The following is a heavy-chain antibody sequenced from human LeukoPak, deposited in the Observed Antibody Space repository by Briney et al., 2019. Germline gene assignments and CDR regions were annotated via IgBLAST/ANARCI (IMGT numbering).Heavy chain of an antibody. Sequence: GGSLRLSCAASGFTVSSNYMSWVRQAPGKGLEWVSVIYSGGSTYYADSVKGRLTISRDNSKNTLYLQMNSLRAEDTAVYYCASPNQNYYGSGSYQFDYWGQGTLVTVSS. V-gene: IGHV3-53*01. CDR2: IYSGGST. J-gene: IGHJ4*02. CDR1: GFTVSSNY. CDR3: ASPNQNYYGSGSYQFDY. D-gene: IGHD3-10*01.